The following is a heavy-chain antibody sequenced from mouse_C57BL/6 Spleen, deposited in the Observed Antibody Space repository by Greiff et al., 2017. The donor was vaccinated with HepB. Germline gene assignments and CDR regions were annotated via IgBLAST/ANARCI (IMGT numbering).Heavy chain of an antibody. CDR3: ARDEDYDGAMDY. Sequence: EVKLVESGGGLVKPGGSLKLSCAASGFTFSSYAMSWVRQTPEKRLEWVATISDGGSYTYYPDNVKGRFTISRDNAKDNLYMQMSHLKSEETAMYYSARDEDYDGAMDYWGQGTSVTVSS. V-gene: IGHV5-4*01. J-gene: IGHJ4*01. CDR1: GFTFSSYA. CDR2: ISDGGSYT. D-gene: IGHD2-4*01.